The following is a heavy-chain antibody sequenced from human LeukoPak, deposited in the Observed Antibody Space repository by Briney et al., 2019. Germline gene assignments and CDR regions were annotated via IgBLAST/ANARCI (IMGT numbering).Heavy chain of an antibody. Sequence: SETLSLTCTVSGYSISSGYYWGWIRQPPGKGLEWIGYIYYSGSTNYNPSLKSRVTISVDTSKNQFSLKLSSVTAADTAVYYCARIPPKYYYYYMDVWGKGTTVTISS. V-gene: IGHV4-61*01. CDR3: ARIPPKYYYYYMDV. CDR2: IYYSGST. CDR1: GYSISSGYY. J-gene: IGHJ6*03.